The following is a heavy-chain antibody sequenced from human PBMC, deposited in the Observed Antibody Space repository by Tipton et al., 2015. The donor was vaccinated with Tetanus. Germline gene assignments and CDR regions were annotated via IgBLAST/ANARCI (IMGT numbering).Heavy chain of an antibody. D-gene: IGHD2-2*01. CDR1: GGSVSSYY. Sequence: SLTCTVSGGSVSSYYWTWFRQPPGKRLEWIGFVSSSGNSNYSPSLTGRVSMSLDTSKQQFSLSLTSATAADTAVYYCARGWPECSSWSCSPFDSWGQGTLVTVSS. CDR2: VSSSGNS. V-gene: IGHV4-4*07. J-gene: IGHJ4*02. CDR3: ARGWPECSSWSCSPFDS.